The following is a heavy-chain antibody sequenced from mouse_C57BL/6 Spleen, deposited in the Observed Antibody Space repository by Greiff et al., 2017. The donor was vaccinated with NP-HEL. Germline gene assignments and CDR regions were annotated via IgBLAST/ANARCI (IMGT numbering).Heavy chain of an antibody. CDR2: IYPRSSNT. Sequence: QVQLQQSGAELARPGASVKLSCKASGYTFTSYGISWVKQRTGQGLEWIGEIYPRSSNTYYNEKFKGKATLTADKSSSTAYMELRSLTSEDSAVYFCARLGYYYGSSFYYAMDYWGQGTSVTVSS. V-gene: IGHV1-81*01. J-gene: IGHJ4*01. D-gene: IGHD1-1*01. CDR3: ARLGYYYGSSFYYAMDY. CDR1: GYTFTSYG.